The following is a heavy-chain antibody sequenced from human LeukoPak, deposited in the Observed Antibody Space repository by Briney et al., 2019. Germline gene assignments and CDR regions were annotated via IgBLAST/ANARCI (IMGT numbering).Heavy chain of an antibody. J-gene: IGHJ4*02. CDR1: GGSISSYY. D-gene: IGHD3-22*01. CDR3: ARGDYYDSSGYYPN. V-gene: IGHV4-59*01. CDR2: IYYSGST. Sequence: PSETLSLTYTVSGGSISSYYWSWIRQPPGKGLEWIGYIYYSGSTNYNPSLKSRVIISVDTSKNQFSLKLSSVTAADTAVYYCARGDYYDSSGYYPNWGQGTLVTVSS.